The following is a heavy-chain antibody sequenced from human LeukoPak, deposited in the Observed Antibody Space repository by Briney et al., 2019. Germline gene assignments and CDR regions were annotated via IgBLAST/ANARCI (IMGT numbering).Heavy chain of an antibody. CDR3: ARDRSGYDSTVTIYYYYYYMDV. CDR2: IYTSRST. J-gene: IGHJ6*03. CDR1: GGSISSYY. D-gene: IGHD5-12*01. V-gene: IGHV4-4*07. Sequence: PSETLCLTCTVSGGSISSYYWSWIRQPAGKGLEWIGRIYTSRSTNYNPSLKSRVTMSVDTSKNQFSLKLSSVTAADTAVYYCARDRSGYDSTVTIYYYYYYMDVWGKGTTVTVSS.